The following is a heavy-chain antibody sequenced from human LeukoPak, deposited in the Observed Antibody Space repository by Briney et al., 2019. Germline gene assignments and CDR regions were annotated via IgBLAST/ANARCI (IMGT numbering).Heavy chain of an antibody. Sequence: PGGSLRLSCAASGFTFSSYGMHWVLQAPGKGLEWVAVISYDGSNKYYADSVKGRFTISRDNSKNTLYLQMNSLRAEDTAVYYCAKEWYYYESSGYNYYYGMDVWGQGTTVTVSS. CDR1: GFTFSSYG. V-gene: IGHV3-30*18. CDR3: AKEWYYYESSGYNYYYGMDV. CDR2: ISYDGSNK. J-gene: IGHJ6*02. D-gene: IGHD3-22*01.